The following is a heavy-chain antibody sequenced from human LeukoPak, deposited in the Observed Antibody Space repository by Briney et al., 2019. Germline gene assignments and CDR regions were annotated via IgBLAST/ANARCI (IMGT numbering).Heavy chain of an antibody. CDR3: VRDQGGAVSY. J-gene: IGHJ4*02. CDR1: GFTFSSYS. D-gene: IGHD3-16*01. Sequence: PGGSLRLSCAASGFTFSSYSMNWVRQAPGKVLEWVSYISSLSGTINYADSVKGRFIISRDNAKNSMFLQMNSLRAEDTAVYYCVRDQGGAVSYWGQGTLVTVSS. V-gene: IGHV3-48*01. CDR2: ISSLSGTI.